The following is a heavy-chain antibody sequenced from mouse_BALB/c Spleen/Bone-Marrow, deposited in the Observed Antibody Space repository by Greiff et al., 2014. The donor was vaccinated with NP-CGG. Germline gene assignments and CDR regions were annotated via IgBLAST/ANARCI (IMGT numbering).Heavy chain of an antibody. CDR2: FYPGDGDT. V-gene: IGHV1-82*01. J-gene: IGHJ2*01. Sequence: QVQLQQSGPELVKPGASVKISCKASGYAFSSSWMNWVKQRPGQGLEWIGRFYPGDGDTNYNGKFKGKAALTADKSSSTAYMQLSSLTSVDSAVYFCARYGYGKRNYFDHWGQGTTLTVSS. CDR3: ARYGYGKRNYFDH. CDR1: GYAFSSSW. D-gene: IGHD2-1*01.